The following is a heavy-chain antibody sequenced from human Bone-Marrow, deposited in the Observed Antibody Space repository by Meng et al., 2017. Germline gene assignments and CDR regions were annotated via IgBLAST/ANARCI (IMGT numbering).Heavy chain of an antibody. D-gene: IGHD2-21*02. J-gene: IGHJ4*02. CDR1: GFTFSSYA. V-gene: IGHV3-23*01. CDR2: ISGSGGST. CDR3: AKGGGGRYCGGDCYFFDY. Sequence: GESLKISCAASGFTFSSYAMSWVRQAPGKGLEWVSAISGSGGSTYYADSVKGRFTISRDNSKNTLYLQMNSLRAEEKAVYYGAKGGGGRYCGGDCYFFDYWGQGTLVTVSS.